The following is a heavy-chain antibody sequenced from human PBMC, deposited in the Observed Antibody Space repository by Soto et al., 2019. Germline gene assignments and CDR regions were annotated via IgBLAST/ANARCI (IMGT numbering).Heavy chain of an antibody. CDR2: IYYSGST. J-gene: IGHJ4*02. CDR1: GGSISSSSYY. CDR3: AGHVGQLATYYFDY. V-gene: IGHV4-39*01. Sequence: SETLSLTCTVSGGSISSSSYYWGWIRQPPGKGLEWIGSIYYSGSTYYNPSLKSRVTISVDTSKNQFSLKLSSVTAADTAVYYCAGHVGQLATYYFDYWGQGTLVTVSS. D-gene: IGHD6-13*01.